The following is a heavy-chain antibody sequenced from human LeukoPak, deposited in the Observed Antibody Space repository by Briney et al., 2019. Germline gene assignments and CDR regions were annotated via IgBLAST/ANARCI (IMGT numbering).Heavy chain of an antibody. Sequence: GGSLRLSCAASGFTFNGYGMNWVCQAPGKGLEWVSYISSISSTIYYSDSVKGRFTISRDNAKNSLYLQMNSLRAEDTAVYYCARDSSGGPGGYWYFDLWGRGTLVTVSS. J-gene: IGHJ2*01. D-gene: IGHD1-26*01. CDR2: ISSISSTI. V-gene: IGHV3-48*01. CDR3: ARDSSGGPGGYWYFDL. CDR1: GFTFNGYG.